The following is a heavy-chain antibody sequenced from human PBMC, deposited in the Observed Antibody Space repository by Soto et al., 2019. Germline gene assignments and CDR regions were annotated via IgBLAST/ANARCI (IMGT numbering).Heavy chain of an antibody. D-gene: IGHD6-13*01. J-gene: IGHJ1*01. CDR3: AKAGGSRCGTEYFQH. CDR1: GFTFSTYA. CDR2: ITGNGDST. V-gene: IGHV3-23*01. Sequence: EVQLLESGGNLVQPGGSLRLSCAASGFTFSTYAMTWVRQAPGKGLEWVSLITGNGDSTYYADSVKGRFTISRDNSKNTLYLQMNSLRAEDTALYYCAKAGGSRCGTEYFQHWGPGTLVTVSS.